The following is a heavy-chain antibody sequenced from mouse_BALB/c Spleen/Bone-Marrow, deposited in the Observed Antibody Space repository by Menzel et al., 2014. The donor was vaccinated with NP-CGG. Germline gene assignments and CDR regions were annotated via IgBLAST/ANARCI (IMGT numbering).Heavy chain of an antibody. Sequence: EVHLVESGPELVKPGASVKISCKASGYSFTGYFMNWVMQSHGKSLEWIGRINPYNGDTFYNQKFKGKAILTVDKSSSTAHMELRSLASEDSAVYYCARGGLLRAMDYWGQGTSVTVSS. V-gene: IGHV1-20*02. CDR1: GYSFTGYF. J-gene: IGHJ4*01. CDR3: ARGGLLRAMDY. CDR2: INPYNGDT. D-gene: IGHD2-3*01.